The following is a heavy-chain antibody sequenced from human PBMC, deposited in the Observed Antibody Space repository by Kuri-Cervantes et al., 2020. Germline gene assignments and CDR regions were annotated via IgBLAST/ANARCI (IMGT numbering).Heavy chain of an antibody. J-gene: IGHJ6*03. CDR1: GDSVSSNSAA. CDR3: ARDGKITMVQGVTLYYYYMDV. V-gene: IGHV6-1*01. CDR2: TYYRSKWHN. Sequence: SQTLSLTCAISGDSVSSNSAAWNWIRQSPSRGLEWLGRTYYRSKWHNDYAVSVKSRITINPDTSKNQFSLQLNSVTPEDTAVYYCARDGKITMVQGVTLYYYYMDVWGKGTTVTVSS. D-gene: IGHD3-10*01.